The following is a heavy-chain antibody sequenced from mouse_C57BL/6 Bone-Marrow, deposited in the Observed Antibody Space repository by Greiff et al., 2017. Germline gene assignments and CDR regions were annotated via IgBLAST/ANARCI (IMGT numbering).Heavy chain of an antibody. CDR2: IDASDSYT. Sequence: VQLQQPGAELVMPGASVKLSCKASGYTFTSYWMHWVKQRPGQGLEWIGEIDASDSYTNYNQKFKGKSTLTVDKSSSTAYMQRSSLTSEYAAVYYCAREGSWFAYWGQGTLVTVSA. CDR3: AREGSWFAY. V-gene: IGHV1-69*01. J-gene: IGHJ3*01. CDR1: GYTFTSYW.